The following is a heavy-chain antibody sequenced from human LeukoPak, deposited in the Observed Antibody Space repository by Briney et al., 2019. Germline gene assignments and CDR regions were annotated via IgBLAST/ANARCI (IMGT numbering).Heavy chain of an antibody. CDR1: GGSIGYYY. J-gene: IGHJ3*02. Sequence: SETLSLTCSVSGGSIGYYYWNWIRQPPGKGLEWIGYVYYTGSTSYNPSLNSRVTISVDTSKNQLSLMLSSVTAADTAVYYCARSYSRVHGFDMWGQGTMVTVSS. CDR3: ARSYSRVHGFDM. D-gene: IGHD6-13*01. CDR2: VYYTGST. V-gene: IGHV4-59*01.